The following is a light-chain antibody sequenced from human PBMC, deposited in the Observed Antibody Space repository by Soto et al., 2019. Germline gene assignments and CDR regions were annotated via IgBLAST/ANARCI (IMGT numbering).Light chain of an antibody. V-gene: IGKV3-15*01. CDR3: QQYNNWPPLT. CDR2: GAS. J-gene: IGKJ4*01. Sequence: EIVMTQSPATLSVSPGERATLSCRASQSVSSNLAWYQQKPGQAPRILIYGASTRATGIPARFSGSGSATEFTLTISSLQSEDFAVYYCQQYNNWPPLTFGGGTKVEIK. CDR1: QSVSSN.